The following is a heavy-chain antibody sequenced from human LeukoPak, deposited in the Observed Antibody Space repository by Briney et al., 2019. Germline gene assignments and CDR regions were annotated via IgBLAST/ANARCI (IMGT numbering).Heavy chain of an antibody. D-gene: IGHD6-13*01. V-gene: IGHV4-34*01. Sequence: SETLSLTCAVYGGSFSGYYCSWIRQPPGKGLEWIGEINHSGSTNYNPSLKSRVTISVDTSKNQFSLKLSSVTAADTAVYYCARRHSSSWQRAVDYWGQGTLVTVSS. CDR3: ARRHSSSWQRAVDY. CDR2: INHSGST. CDR1: GGSFSGYY. J-gene: IGHJ4*02.